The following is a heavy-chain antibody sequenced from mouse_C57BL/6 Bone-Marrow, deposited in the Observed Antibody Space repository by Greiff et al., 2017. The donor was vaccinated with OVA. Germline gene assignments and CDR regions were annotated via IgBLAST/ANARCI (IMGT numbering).Heavy chain of an antibody. CDR1: GYSFTDYY. CDR3: ARKELRLRNDYAMDY. J-gene: IGHJ4*01. Sequence: EVQLKQSGPELVKPGASVKLSCKASGYSFTDYYMNWVKQSTGKSLEWIGVINPNYGTTSYNQKFKGKATLTVDKSSSTAYMQLNSLTSEDSADYYGARKELRLRNDYAMDYWGKGTTVTVSS. V-gene: IGHV1-39*01. D-gene: IGHD3-2*02. CDR2: INPNYGTT.